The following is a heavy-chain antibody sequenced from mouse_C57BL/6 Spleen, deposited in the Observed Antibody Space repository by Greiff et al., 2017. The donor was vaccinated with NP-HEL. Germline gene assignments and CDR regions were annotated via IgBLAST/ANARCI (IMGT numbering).Heavy chain of an antibody. Sequence: VQLQESGAELARPGASVKLSCKASGYTFTSYGISWVKQRTGQGLEWIGEIYPRSGNTYYNEKFKGKATLTADKSSSTAYMELRSLTSEDSAVYFCARRSYGSRDAMDYWGQGTSVTVSS. CDR3: ARRSYGSRDAMDY. J-gene: IGHJ4*01. D-gene: IGHD1-1*01. CDR1: GYTFTSYG. CDR2: IYPRSGNT. V-gene: IGHV1-81*01.